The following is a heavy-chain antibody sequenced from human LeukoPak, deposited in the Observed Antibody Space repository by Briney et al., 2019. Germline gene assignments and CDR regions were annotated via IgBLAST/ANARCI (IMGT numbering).Heavy chain of an antibody. V-gene: IGHV3-23*01. D-gene: IGHD2-21*02. Sequence: GGSLRLSCAASGFTFSSYTLSWVRQAPGKGLEWISAIRGSGTSTYYAASVKGRFTISRDNSRSTLYLQMNSLRAEDTAVYYCAKDTCGADCYSHYDHWGQGTLVTVSS. CDR2: IRGSGTST. J-gene: IGHJ4*02. CDR3: AKDTCGADCYSHYDH. CDR1: GFTFSSYT.